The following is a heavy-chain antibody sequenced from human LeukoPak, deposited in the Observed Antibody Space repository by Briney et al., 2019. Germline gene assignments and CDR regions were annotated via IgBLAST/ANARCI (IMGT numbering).Heavy chain of an antibody. V-gene: IGHV4-39*01. Sequence: SETLSLTCTISGGSISRSTYYWGRIRQPPGKGLEWIGSIYYSGSTYYNPSLKSRVTISVDTSKNQFSLKLSSVTAADTAVYYCAQSRWSWIGEVHYWGQGTLVTVSS. CDR2: IYYSGST. J-gene: IGHJ4*02. CDR3: AQSRWSWIGEVHY. CDR1: GGSISRSTYY. D-gene: IGHD3-10*01.